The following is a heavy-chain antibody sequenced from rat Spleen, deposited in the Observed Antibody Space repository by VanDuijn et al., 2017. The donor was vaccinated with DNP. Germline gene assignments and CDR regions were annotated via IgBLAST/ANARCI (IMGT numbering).Heavy chain of an antibody. CDR1: GFTFSNSD. CDR3: ATEGTNWLAY. CDR2: ISTSGGST. J-gene: IGHJ3*01. Sequence: EVQLVESGGGLVQPGRSMKLSCAASGFTFSNSDMAWVRQAPTKGLEWVASISTSGGSTYYRDSVKGRFTISRDNAKSTLYLQMDSLKSEDTATYYCATEGTNWLAYWGQGTLVTVSS. V-gene: IGHV5-25*01. D-gene: IGHD1-11*01.